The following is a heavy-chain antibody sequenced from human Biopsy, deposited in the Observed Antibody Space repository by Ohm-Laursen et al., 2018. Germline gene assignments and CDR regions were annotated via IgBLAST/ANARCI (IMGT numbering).Heavy chain of an antibody. Sequence: SDTLSLTCTVSRAAISNGGYFGRWVRQRPGKGLEWIGHIYNSGNTYYHPPLQSRVTISIDTSKTQFSLRLASVTAADTAVYYSAREGEGMYYYATSGFSFEYWGRGTLVTFSS. V-gene: IGHV4-31*03. J-gene: IGHJ4*02. D-gene: IGHD3-22*01. CDR2: IYNSGNT. CDR3: AREGEGMYYYATSGFSFEY. CDR1: RAAISNGGYF.